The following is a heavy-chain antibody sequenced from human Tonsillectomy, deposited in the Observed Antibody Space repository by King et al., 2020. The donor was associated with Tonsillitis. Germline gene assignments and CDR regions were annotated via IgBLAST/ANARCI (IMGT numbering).Heavy chain of an antibody. V-gene: IGHV4-39*01. Sequence: LQLQESGPGLVKPSETLSLTCTVSGASISSGPYYWAWIRQSPGKGVECIGSVHHSVGTYYNPSLKSRATLSVDTSKNHFSLKLSSVTAADTALYYCARHCSGDGCYSYFELWGRGTLVTVSS. J-gene: IGHJ2*01. CDR2: VHHSVGT. CDR3: ARHCSGDGCYSYFEL. D-gene: IGHD2-15*01. CDR1: GASISSGPYY.